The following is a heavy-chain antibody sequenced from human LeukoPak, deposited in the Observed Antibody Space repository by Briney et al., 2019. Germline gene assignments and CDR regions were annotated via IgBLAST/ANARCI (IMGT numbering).Heavy chain of an antibody. D-gene: IGHD6-13*01. CDR3: ARESIAAAYLVDY. J-gene: IGHJ4*02. CDR1: GGSISSGDYY. Sequence: SQTLSLTCTVSGGSISSGDYYWSWIRQPPGKGLEWIGYIYYSGSTYYNPSLKSRVTISVDTSKNQFSLKLSSVTAADTAVYYCARESIAAAYLVDYWGQGTLVTVSS. V-gene: IGHV4-30-4*08. CDR2: IYYSGST.